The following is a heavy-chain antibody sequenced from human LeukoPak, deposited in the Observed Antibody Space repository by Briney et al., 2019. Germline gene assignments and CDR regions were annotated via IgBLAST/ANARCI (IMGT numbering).Heavy chain of an antibody. J-gene: IGHJ4*02. CDR3: ASGGIAVAGTGNSFDY. D-gene: IGHD6-19*01. CDR2: INHSGST. V-gene: IGHV4-34*01. Sequence: ASETLSLTCAVYGGSFSGYYWSWIRQPPGKGLEWIGEINHSGSTNYNPSLKSRVTISVDTSKNQSSLKLSSVTAADTAVYYCASGGIAVAGTGNSFDYWGQGTLVTVSS. CDR1: GGSFSGYY.